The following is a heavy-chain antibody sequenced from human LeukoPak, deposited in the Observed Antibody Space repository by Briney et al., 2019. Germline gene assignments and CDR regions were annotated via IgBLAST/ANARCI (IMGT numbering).Heavy chain of an antibody. CDR2: ISSSGSTI. J-gene: IGHJ4*02. V-gene: IGHV3-11*01. D-gene: IGHD3-22*01. Sequence: GGSLRLSCAASGFTFSDYYMSWIRQAPGKGLEWVSYISSSGSTIYYADSVKGRFTISRDNARNSLYLQMNSLRAEDTAVYYCARDRYYYDSSGYYPPGYWGQGTLVTVSS. CDR3: ARDRYYYDSSGYYPPGY. CDR1: GFTFSDYY.